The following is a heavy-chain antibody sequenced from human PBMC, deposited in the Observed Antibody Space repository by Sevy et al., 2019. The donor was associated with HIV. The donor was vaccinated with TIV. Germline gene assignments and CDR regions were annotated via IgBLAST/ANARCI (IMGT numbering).Heavy chain of an antibody. J-gene: IGHJ4*02. CDR3: ARDAGYSNIWYPGY. CDR2: ISYDGSSE. V-gene: IGHV3-30-3*01. Sequence: GGSLRLSCAASAFTFSAHAMHWVRQAPGKGLEWVAVISYDGSSEYYADSVKGRFTISRDNSKNTLYLQMHGLRPDDTAVYYCARDAGYSNIWYPGYWGQGTLVTVS. CDR1: AFTFSAHA. D-gene: IGHD6-13*01.